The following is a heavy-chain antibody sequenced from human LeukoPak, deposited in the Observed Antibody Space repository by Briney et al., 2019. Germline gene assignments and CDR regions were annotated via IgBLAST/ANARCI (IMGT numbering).Heavy chain of an antibody. CDR3: MTERYWPNGGYVH. J-gene: IGHJ4*02. CDR2: IKRQMDGATT. Sequence: GGSLRLSCVASGFSFSEDWMNWVRQAPGRGLEXXXXIKRQMDGATTDYAAPVKGRFTISRDDSKNTLSLQMNSLKTEDTAIYYCMTERYWPNGGYVHWGQGTLVTVSS. V-gene: IGHV3-15*01. D-gene: IGHD2-8*01. CDR1: GFSFSEDW.